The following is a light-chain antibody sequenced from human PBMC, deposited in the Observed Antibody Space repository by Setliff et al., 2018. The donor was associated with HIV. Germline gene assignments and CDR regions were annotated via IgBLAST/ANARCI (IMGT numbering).Light chain of an antibody. V-gene: IGLV2-23*01. J-gene: IGLJ1*01. CDR1: SSDVGSYNL. CDR2: EGT. Sequence: ALTQPASVSGSPGQSITISSTGTSSDVGSYNLVSWYQQHPGNAPKLMIYEGTKRPSGVSNRISGSKSGNTASLTISGLQAADEADYYCCSYAGTTTFVFGTGTKVTVL. CDR3: CSYAGTTTFV.